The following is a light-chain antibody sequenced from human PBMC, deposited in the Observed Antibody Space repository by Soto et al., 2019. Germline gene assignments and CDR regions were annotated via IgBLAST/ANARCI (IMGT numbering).Light chain of an antibody. CDR3: QQYVTSPPGT. CDR2: GAS. J-gene: IGKJ1*01. CDR1: QSVSSSY. V-gene: IGKV3-20*01. Sequence: ETVLTQSPGTLSLSPGERATHSCRASQSVSSSYLAWYQQKPGQAPRLLIYGASSRATGIPDRFSGSGSGTDFTLTISRLEPGDFAVYYCQQYVTSPPGTFGQGTKVDIK.